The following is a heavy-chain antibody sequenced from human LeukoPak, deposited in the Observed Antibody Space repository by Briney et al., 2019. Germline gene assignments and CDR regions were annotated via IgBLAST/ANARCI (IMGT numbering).Heavy chain of an antibody. Sequence: GGSLRLSCAASGFTFSSYGMHWVRQAPGKGLEWVAVIWYDGSNKYYADSVKGRFTISRDNSKNTLFLQMNRLRAEDTAVYYCAKDCSDSSSDYYPLGYWGQGTLVTVSS. CDR2: IWYDGSNK. CDR3: AKDCSDSSSDYYPLGY. D-gene: IGHD3-22*01. V-gene: IGHV3-33*06. J-gene: IGHJ4*02. CDR1: GFTFSSYG.